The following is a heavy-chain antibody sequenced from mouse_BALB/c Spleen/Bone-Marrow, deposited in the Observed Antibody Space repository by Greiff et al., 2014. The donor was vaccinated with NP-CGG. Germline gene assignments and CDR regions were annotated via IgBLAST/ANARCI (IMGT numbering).Heavy chain of an antibody. J-gene: IGHJ2*01. CDR2: IDPANGNT. V-gene: IGHV14-3*02. Sequence: EVQGVESGAALVKPGASAKLSCTASGFNIKDTYMHWVKQRPEQGLEWIGRIDPANGNTKYDPKFQGKATITADTSSNTAYLQLSSLTSEDTAVYYCANYYYGSHFDYWGQGTTLTVSS. CDR1: GFNIKDTY. CDR3: ANYYYGSHFDY. D-gene: IGHD1-1*01.